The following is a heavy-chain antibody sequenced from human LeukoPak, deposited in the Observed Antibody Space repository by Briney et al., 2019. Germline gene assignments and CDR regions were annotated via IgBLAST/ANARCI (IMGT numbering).Heavy chain of an antibody. CDR1: GGTFSSYA. Sequence: ASVKVSCKASGGTFSSYAISWVRQAPGQGLEWMGGIIPIFSTANYAQKFQGRVTITTDESTSTAYMELSSLRSEDTAVYYCARGRGFDAFDIWGQGTMVTVSS. V-gene: IGHV1-69*05. CDR3: ARGRGFDAFDI. CDR2: IIPIFSTA. D-gene: IGHD3-16*01. J-gene: IGHJ3*02.